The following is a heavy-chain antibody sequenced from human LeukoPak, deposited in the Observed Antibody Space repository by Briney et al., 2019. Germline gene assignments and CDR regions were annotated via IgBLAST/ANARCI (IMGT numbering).Heavy chain of an antibody. CDR1: GYTFTSYY. J-gene: IGHJ4*02. D-gene: IGHD6-13*01. Sequence: ASVKVSCKASGYTFTSYYMHWVRQAPGQGLEWMGITNPSGGSTSYAQKFQGRVTMTRDTSTSTVYMELSSLRSEDTAVYYCARVGGSSSWYSQYYFDYWGQGTLVTVSS. CDR3: ARVGGSSSWYSQYYFDY. CDR2: TNPSGGST. V-gene: IGHV1-46*01.